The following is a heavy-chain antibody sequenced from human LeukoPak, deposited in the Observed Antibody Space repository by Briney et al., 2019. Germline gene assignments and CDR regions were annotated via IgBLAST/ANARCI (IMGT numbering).Heavy chain of an antibody. CDR3: AKDVLRLNYGYFDL. CDR1: GFTLSNYA. D-gene: IGHD2-21*02. V-gene: IGHV3-23*01. Sequence: GGSLRLSCADSGFTLSNYAMGWVRQAPGKGPEWVAGISYSSGSIYYSDSVKGRFTISRDNPKNTLYLQMNRLRADDTAVYYCAKDVLRLNYGYFDLWGRGTLVSVSS. CDR2: ISYSSGSI. J-gene: IGHJ2*01.